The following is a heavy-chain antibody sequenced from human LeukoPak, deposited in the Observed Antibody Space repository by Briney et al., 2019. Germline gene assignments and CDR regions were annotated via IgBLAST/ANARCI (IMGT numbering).Heavy chain of an antibody. V-gene: IGHV4-34*01. CDR3: ARGGYGDYAWFDP. D-gene: IGHD4-17*01. CDR2: INHSGST. CDR1: GGSFSGYY. Sequence: SETLSLTCAVYGGSFSGYYWSWVRQPPGKGLEWIGEINHSGSTNYNSSLKSRVTISVDRSKNQFSLKLSSVTAADTAVYYCARGGYGDYAWFDPWGQGTLVTVSS. J-gene: IGHJ5*02.